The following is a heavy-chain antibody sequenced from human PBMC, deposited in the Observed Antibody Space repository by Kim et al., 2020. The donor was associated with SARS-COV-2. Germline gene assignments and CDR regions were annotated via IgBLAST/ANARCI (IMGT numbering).Heavy chain of an antibody. J-gene: IGHJ4*02. Sequence: SVKVSCKASGGTFSSYAISWVRQAPGQGLEWMGGIIPIFGTANYAQKFQGRVTITADESTSTAYMELSSLRSEDTAVYYCARATQFGGAVDYWGQGTLVTVSS. CDR1: GGTFSSYA. D-gene: IGHD3-16*01. CDR3: ARATQFGGAVDY. CDR2: IIPIFGTA. V-gene: IGHV1-69*13.